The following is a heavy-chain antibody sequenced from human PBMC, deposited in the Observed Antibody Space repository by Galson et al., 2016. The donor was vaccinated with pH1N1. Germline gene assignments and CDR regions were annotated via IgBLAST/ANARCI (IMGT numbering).Heavy chain of an antibody. D-gene: IGHD2-8*01. CDR1: GGTFNTYG. J-gene: IGHJ4*02. CDR3: ATLRQWSTYTFGPPDN. CDR2: NIPTFGPP. V-gene: IGHV1-69*01. Sequence: QSGAEVKKPGSSVKVSCKASGGTFNTYGVTWVRQAPGQGLEWVGGNIPTFGPPSHSQKFQGRVTLTADESATTTYMELSGLKSDDTALYYCATLRQWSTYTFGPPDNWGQGALISVST.